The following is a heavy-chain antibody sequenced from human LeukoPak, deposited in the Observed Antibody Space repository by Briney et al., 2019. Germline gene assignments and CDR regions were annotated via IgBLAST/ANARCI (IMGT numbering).Heavy chain of an antibody. D-gene: IGHD2-2*01. J-gene: IGHJ4*02. CDR3: ARVRVPAAITWGLGY. V-gene: IGHV3-21*01. CDR2: ISSSSSYI. Sequence: PGGSLRLSCAASGFTFSSYSMNWVRQAPGKGLEWVSSISSSSSYIYYADSVKGRFTISRDNAKNSLYLQMNSLRAEDTAVYYCARVRVPAAITWGLGYWGQGTLATVSS. CDR1: GFTFSSYS.